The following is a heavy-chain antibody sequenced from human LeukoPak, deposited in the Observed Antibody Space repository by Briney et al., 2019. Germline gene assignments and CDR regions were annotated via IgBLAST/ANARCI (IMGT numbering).Heavy chain of an antibody. D-gene: IGHD2-15*01. CDR3: AKEEAGYCSGGSCYSFNY. CDR2: ISYDGSNT. CDR1: GFTFRSHG. Sequence: GGSLRLSCVASGFTFRSHGMHWVRQAPGKGLEWVSFISYDGSNTYYADSVKGRFTISRDNSKNTLYLQMNSLRAEDTAVYYCAKEEAGYCSGGSCYSFNYWGQGTLVTVSS. V-gene: IGHV3-30*18. J-gene: IGHJ4*02.